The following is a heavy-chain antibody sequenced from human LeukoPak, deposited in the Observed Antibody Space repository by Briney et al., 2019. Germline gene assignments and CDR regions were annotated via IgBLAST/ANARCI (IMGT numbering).Heavy chain of an antibody. J-gene: IGHJ4*02. D-gene: IGHD3-22*01. V-gene: IGHV3-48*03. CDR1: GFTFSSYE. CDR3: ARDRSYYDSSGYH. Sequence: GGSLRLSCAASGFTFSSYEMNWVRQAPGKGLEWVSYISSSDSTIYYADSVKGRFTISRDNAKNSLYLQMNSLRAEDTAVYYCARDRSYYDSSGYHWGQGTLVTVSS. CDR2: ISSSDSTI.